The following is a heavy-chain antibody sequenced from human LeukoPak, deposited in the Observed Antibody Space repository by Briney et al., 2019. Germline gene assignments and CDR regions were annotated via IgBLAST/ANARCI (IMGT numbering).Heavy chain of an antibody. Sequence: GSLSLSCAASGFTFSNYCLSWLRQAPGKGLEWVANIKQDGSKKYYVDSVKGRLTISRDNAKNSLYLQMNSLRAEDTAVYYCARDIRTYSNYYYYYGMDVWGQGTTVTVSS. J-gene: IGHJ6*02. CDR3: ARDIRTYSNYYYYYGMDV. CDR2: IKQDGSKK. D-gene: IGHD2-15*01. V-gene: IGHV3-7*01. CDR1: GFTFSNYC.